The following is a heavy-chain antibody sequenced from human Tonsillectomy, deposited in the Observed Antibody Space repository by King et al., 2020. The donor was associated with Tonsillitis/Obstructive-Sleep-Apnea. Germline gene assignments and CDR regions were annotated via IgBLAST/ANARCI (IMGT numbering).Heavy chain of an antibody. Sequence: QLVQSGSELKNPGASVKVSCKASGYTFTIYAMNWVRQAPGQGLEWMGWISTNTGNPTYAQDFTGRFVISLDTSVSTAYLQISSLKAEDTAVYYCARRYCSGGRCYYDAFDIWGQGTMVTVSS. V-gene: IGHV7-4-1*02. J-gene: IGHJ3*02. CDR3: ARRYCSGGRCYYDAFDI. CDR2: ISTNTGNP. D-gene: IGHD2-15*01. CDR1: GYTFTIYA.